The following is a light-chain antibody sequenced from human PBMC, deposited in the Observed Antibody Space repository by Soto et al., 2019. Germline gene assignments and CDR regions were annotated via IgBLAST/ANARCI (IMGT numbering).Light chain of an antibody. Sequence: DIQMTQSPSSLSASVGDRVTVTCRASQGISSYLAWYQQRPGKAPKLLIYAASTLQSGVPSRFSGSGSGTDFTLTISSLQSEDFAIYYCQRCDSWPLTFGEGTKVDI. CDR2: AAS. J-gene: IGKJ4*01. V-gene: IGKV1-9*01. CDR3: QRCDSWPLT. CDR1: QGISSY.